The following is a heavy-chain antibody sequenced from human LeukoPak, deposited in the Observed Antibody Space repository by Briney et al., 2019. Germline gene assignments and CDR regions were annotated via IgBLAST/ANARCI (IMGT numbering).Heavy chain of an antibody. V-gene: IGHV1-69*13. J-gene: IGHJ4*02. Sequence: ASVKVSCKASGHTFTSYGISWVRQAPGQGLEWMGGIIPIFGTANYAQKFQGRVTITADESTSTAYMELSSLRSEDTAVYYCARSIAAAGYEPSDGQFDYWGQGTLVTVSS. CDR1: GHTFTSYG. CDR3: ARSIAAAGYEPSDGQFDY. CDR2: IIPIFGTA. D-gene: IGHD6-13*01.